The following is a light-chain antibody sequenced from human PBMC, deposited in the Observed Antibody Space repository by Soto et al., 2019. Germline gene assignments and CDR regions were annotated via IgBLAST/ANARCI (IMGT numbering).Light chain of an antibody. CDR3: QQAKSLST. CDR2: GAS. Sequence: DIQMTQSPSSVSASVGDRVTITCRASQNIDNWLAWYQQKPGKAPKLLIFGASTLQSGVPSRFSGSRSGTDFTLTISSLQPEDFATYYCQQAKSLSTFGPGTTVEIK. J-gene: IGKJ3*01. V-gene: IGKV1-12*01. CDR1: QNIDNW.